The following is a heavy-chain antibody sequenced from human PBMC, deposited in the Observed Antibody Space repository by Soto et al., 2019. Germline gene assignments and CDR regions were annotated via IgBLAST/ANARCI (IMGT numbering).Heavy chain of an antibody. CDR1: GFTFSSYA. CDR2: ISGSGGST. Sequence: LRLSCAASGFTFSSYAMSWVRQAQGKGLEWVSAISGSGGSTYYADSVKGRFTISRDNSKNTLYLQMNSLRAEDTAVYYCAKGLGAPHLFFDYWGQGTLVTVSS. J-gene: IGHJ4*02. V-gene: IGHV3-23*01. D-gene: IGHD1-26*01. CDR3: AKGLGAPHLFFDY.